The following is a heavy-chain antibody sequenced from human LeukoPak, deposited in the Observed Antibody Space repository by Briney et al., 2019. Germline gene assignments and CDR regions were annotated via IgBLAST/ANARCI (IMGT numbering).Heavy chain of an antibody. CDR2: INTNTGNP. V-gene: IGHV7-4-1*02. D-gene: IGHD4/OR15-4a*01. CDR3: ARVSYGGNIGSSNRRFYFDY. CDR1: GYTFTSYA. Sequence: ASVKVSCKASGYTFTSYAMNWVRQAPGQGLEWMGWINTNTGNPTYAQGFTGRFVFSLDTSVSTAYLQISSLKAEDTAVYYCARVSYGGNIGSSNRRFYFDYWGQGTLVTVSS. J-gene: IGHJ4*02.